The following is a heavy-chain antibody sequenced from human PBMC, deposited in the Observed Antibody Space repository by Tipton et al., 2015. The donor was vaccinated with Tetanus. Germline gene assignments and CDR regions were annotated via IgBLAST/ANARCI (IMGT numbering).Heavy chain of an antibody. D-gene: IGHD2/OR15-2a*01. V-gene: IGHV3-7*01. Sequence: QLVQSGGGLVQPGGSLRLSCVASGFTFRSYWMSWVRQAPGKGLEWVANIKEDGSEMYYADSVKGRFTISRDNARNSLSVHMNSLTAEDTAVYYCARLRVYCSTACYSREDYWGQGTLVTVSS. J-gene: IGHJ4*02. CDR2: IKEDGSEM. CDR1: GFTFRSYW. CDR3: ARLRVYCSTACYSREDY.